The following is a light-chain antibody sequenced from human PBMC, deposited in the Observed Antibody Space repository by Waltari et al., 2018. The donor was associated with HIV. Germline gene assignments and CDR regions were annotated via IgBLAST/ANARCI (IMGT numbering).Light chain of an antibody. J-gene: IGLJ3*02. CDR1: SSNIGAGYD. CDR2: GTS. V-gene: IGLV1-40*01. Sequence: QSVLTQPPSVSGAPGQRVTISCTGSSSNIGAGYDVHWYQQLPGTAPKLLIYGTSNRPAGVPDRFSGSKSGTSASLAINGLQAEDEADYYCQSYDSSLSGWVFGGGTKLTVL. CDR3: QSYDSSLSGWV.